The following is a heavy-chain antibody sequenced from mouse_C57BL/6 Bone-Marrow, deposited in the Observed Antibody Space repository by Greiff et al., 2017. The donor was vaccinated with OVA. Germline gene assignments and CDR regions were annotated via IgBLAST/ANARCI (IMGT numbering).Heavy chain of an antibody. CDR3: AREEGAVVGFDY. Sequence: EVQLQQSGPELVKPGASVKISCKASGYTFTDYYMNWVKQSHGKSLEWIGDINPNNGGTSYNQKFKGKATLTVDKSSSTAYMELRSLTSEDSAVYYCAREEGAVVGFDYWGQGTTLTVSS. CDR2: INPNNGGT. D-gene: IGHD1-1*01. J-gene: IGHJ2*01. CDR1: GYTFTDYY. V-gene: IGHV1-26*01.